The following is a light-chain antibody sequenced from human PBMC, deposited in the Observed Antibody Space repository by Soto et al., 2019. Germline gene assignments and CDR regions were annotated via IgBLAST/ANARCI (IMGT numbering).Light chain of an antibody. V-gene: IGKV3-20*01. CDR1: QSVSSSY. Sequence: VVKQSPGTLSLSPGERATISCRASQSVSSSYLAWYQQKPGPAPRLLIYGASSRATGIPDRFNGSGSGTDFTLTISSLESKAYPPNSSPQSGTTPFTFHQGTRPEMK. CDR2: GAS. J-gene: IGKJ5*01. CDR3: PQSGTTPFT.